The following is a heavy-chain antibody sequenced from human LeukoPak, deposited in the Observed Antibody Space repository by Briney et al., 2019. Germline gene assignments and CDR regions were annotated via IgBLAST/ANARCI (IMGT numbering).Heavy chain of an antibody. Sequence: GGSLRLSCAASGFTFSSYAMSWVRQAPGKGLEWVSAISGSGGSTYYADSVKGRLTISRDNSKNTLYLQMNGLRAEDTAVYYCAKDGGDIVVVPAADACFDYWGQGTLVTVSS. CDR1: GFTFSSYA. CDR3: AKDGGDIVVVPAADACFDY. CDR2: ISGSGGST. D-gene: IGHD2-2*01. J-gene: IGHJ4*02. V-gene: IGHV3-23*01.